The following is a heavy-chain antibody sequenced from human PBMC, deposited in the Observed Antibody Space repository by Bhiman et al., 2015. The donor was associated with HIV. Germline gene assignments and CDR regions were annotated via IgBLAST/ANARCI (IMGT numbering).Heavy chain of an antibody. V-gene: IGHV3-48*03. CDR3: ARSTKYCSPTSCYRVHYGMDV. J-gene: IGHJ6*02. Sequence: EVQLVESGGDLVQPGGSLRLSCAASGFTFSSFEMNWVRQAPGKGLEWVSYISGSGNTIYYADSVKGRFTLSRDNAKNSLFLQMKSLRAEDTAVYYCARSTKYCSPTSCYRVHYGMDVWGQGTTVIVS. D-gene: IGHD2-2*01. CDR1: GFTFSSFE. CDR2: ISGSGNTI.